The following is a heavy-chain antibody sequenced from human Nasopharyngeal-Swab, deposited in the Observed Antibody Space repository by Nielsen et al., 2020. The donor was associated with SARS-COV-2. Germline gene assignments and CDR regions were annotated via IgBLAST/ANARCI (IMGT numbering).Heavy chain of an antibody. CDR1: GGSISSGRYY. D-gene: IGHD6-13*01. CDR3: ASTGGDSSSRRGYYYYYMDV. V-gene: IGHV4-61*02. Sequence: SETLSLTCTVSGGSISSGRYYWSWIRQPAGKGLEWIGRIYTSGSTNYNPSLKSRVTISVDTSKNQFSLKLSSVTAADTAVYYCASTGGDSSSRRGYYYYYMDVWGKGTTVTVSS. CDR2: IYTSGST. J-gene: IGHJ6*03.